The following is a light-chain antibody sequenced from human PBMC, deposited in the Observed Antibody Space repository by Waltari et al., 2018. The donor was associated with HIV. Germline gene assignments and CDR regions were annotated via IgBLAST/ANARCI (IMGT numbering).Light chain of an antibody. Sequence: QSGLRQPPSTSRPPGQRVVISCSGSNSNVGKNYVSWFQQLPGASPRLLIYRNERRPSGVPDRFTAAKFGSSASLVISGLRSDDEAEYFCASWDDALSSWLFGGGTKLTVL. CDR2: RNE. V-gene: IGLV1-47*01. J-gene: IGLJ6*01. CDR1: NSNVGKNY. CDR3: ASWDDALSSWL.